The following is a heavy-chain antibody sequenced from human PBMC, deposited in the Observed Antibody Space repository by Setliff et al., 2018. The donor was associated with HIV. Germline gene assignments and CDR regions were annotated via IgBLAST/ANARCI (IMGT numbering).Heavy chain of an antibody. CDR3: VRELNGHTSSHYYFGLDV. CDR1: GITVSGIY. Sequence: PGGSLRLSCVASGITVSGIYVTWVRQAPGKGLEWVSVINGGTTTYYADSVKGRFTISRDNSKNTLYLQMNSLRAEDTAVYYCVRELNGHTSSHYYFGLDVWGQGTTVTVSS. J-gene: IGHJ6*02. D-gene: IGHD6-6*01. V-gene: IGHV3-66*01. CDR2: INGGTTT.